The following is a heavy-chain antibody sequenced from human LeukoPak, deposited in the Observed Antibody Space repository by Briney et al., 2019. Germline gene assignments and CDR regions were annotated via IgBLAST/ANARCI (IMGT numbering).Heavy chain of an antibody. CDR1: GGSISSGDYY. V-gene: IGHV4-30-4*01. CDR3: ARGTWSSSIDY. Sequence: SETLSLTCTVSGGSISSGDYYWSWIRQPPGKGLEWIGYIYYSGSTYYNPSLKSRLTISGDASKNQFSLRLSSVTAADTAVYYCARGTWSSSIDYWGQGTLVTVSS. CDR2: IYYSGST. J-gene: IGHJ4*02. D-gene: IGHD6-6*01.